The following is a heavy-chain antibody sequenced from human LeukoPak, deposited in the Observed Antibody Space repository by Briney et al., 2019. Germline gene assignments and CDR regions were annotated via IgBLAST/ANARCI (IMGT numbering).Heavy chain of an antibody. V-gene: IGHV1-69*01. D-gene: IGHD3-16*02. CDR3: ARDRAYDYVWGSYRYIDAFDI. CDR2: IIPIFGTA. CDR1: GGTFSSYA. J-gene: IGHJ3*02. Sequence: SVKVSCKASGGTFSSYAISWVRQAPGQGLEWMGGIIPIFGTANYAQKFQGRVTITADESTSTAYMELSSLRSEDTAVYYCARDRAYDYVWGSYRYIDAFDIWGQGTMVTVPS.